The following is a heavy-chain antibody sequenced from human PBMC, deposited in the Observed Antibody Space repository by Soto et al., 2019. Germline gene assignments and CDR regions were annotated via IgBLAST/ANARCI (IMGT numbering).Heavy chain of an antibody. CDR3: AKDRGLRVSYGMDV. CDR1: GFTFSSYG. V-gene: IGHV3-30*18. J-gene: IGHJ6*02. Sequence: QVQLVESGGGVVQPGRSLRLSCAASGFTFSSYGMHWVRQAPGKGLEWVAVISYDGSNKYYADSVKGRFTISRDNSKNTLYLQMNSLRAEDTVVYYCAKDRGLRVSYGMDVWGQGTTVTVSS. CDR2: ISYDGSNK. D-gene: IGHD3-3*01.